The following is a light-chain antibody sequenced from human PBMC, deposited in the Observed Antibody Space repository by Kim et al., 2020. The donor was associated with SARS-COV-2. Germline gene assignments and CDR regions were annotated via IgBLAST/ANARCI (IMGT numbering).Light chain of an antibody. V-gene: IGKV3-15*01. J-gene: IGKJ1*01. CDR2: GVS. Sequence: VSPGESAPLSCRASRSVTSNEVAWYQQRPGQTPRLLISGVSTRATGIPARFSGSGSGTEFSLTISSLQSEDFAVYYCQQYDDWRSFGQGTKVDIK. CDR1: RSVTSN. CDR3: QQYDDWRS.